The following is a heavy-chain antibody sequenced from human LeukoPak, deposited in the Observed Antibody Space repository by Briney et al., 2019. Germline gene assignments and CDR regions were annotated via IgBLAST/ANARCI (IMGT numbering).Heavy chain of an antibody. J-gene: IGHJ5*02. CDR3: AKDRSCTNGVCPNWFDP. CDR1: GFTFSSYS. V-gene: IGHV3-48*01. D-gene: IGHD2-8*01. Sequence: GGSLRLSCAASGFTFSSYSMNWVRQAPGKGLEWVSYISSSSSTIYYADSVKGRFTISRDNSKNTLYLQMNSLRAEDTAVYYCAKDRSCTNGVCPNWFDPWGQGTLVTVSS. CDR2: ISSSSSTI.